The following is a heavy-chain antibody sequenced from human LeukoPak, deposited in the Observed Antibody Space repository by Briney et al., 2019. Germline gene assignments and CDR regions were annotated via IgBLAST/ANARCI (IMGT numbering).Heavy chain of an antibody. V-gene: IGHV4-34*01. CDR2: IKHSGST. CDR1: GFTFSSYW. D-gene: IGHD3-10*01. CDR3: ARVRITMVRGVIMGYYYYGMDV. Sequence: PGGSLRLSCAASGFTFSSYWMSWIRQPPGKGLEWIGEIKHSGSTNYNPSLKSRVTISVDTSKNQFSLKLSSVTAADTAVYYCARVRITMVRGVIMGYYYYGMDVWGKGTTVTVSS. J-gene: IGHJ6*04.